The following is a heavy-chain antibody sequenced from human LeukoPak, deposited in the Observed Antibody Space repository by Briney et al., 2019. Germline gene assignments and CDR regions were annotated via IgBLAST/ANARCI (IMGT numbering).Heavy chain of an antibody. CDR1: GGSFSGYY. Sequence: SETLSLTCAVYGGSFSGYYWSWIRQPPGKGLEWIGEINHSGSTNYNPSLKSRVTISVDTSKNHFSLKLSSVTAADTAVYYCARADIVGGSFPFDYWGQGTLVTVSS. J-gene: IGHJ4*02. D-gene: IGHD2-15*01. CDR2: INHSGST. CDR3: ARADIVGGSFPFDY. V-gene: IGHV4-34*01.